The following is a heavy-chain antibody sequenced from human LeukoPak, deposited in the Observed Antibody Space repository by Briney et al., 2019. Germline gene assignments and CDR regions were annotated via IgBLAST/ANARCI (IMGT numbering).Heavy chain of an antibody. CDR2: IKQDGSEK. J-gene: IGHJ4*02. Sequence: PGGSLRLSCAASGFTFSSYWMSWVRQAPGKGLEWVANIKQDGSEKYYVDSVKGRFTISRDNAKNSLYLQMNSLRAEDTAVYYCAKPLTAYYDSSGYYDYWGQGTLVTVSS. CDR1: GFTFSSYW. CDR3: AKPLTAYYDSSGYYDY. D-gene: IGHD3-22*01. V-gene: IGHV3-7*01.